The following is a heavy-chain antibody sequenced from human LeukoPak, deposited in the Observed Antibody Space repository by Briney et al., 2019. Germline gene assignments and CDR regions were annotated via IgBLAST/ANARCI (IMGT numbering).Heavy chain of an antibody. D-gene: IGHD3-10*01. V-gene: IGHV3-30*02. CDR3: ARDAGSYHWFDP. J-gene: IGHJ5*02. CDR2: IRYDGSNK. CDR1: GFTFSSYG. Sequence: PGGSLRLSCAASGFTFSSYGMHWVRQAPGKGLEWVAFIRYDGSNKYYADSVKGRFTISRDNSKNTLYLQMNSLRSDDTAVYYCARDAGSYHWFDPWGQGTLVTVSS.